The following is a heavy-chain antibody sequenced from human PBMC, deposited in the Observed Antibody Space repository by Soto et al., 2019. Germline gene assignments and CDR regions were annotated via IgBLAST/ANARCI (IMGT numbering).Heavy chain of an antibody. CDR1: GFSLSTSGMG. V-gene: IGHV2-5*02. CDR2: IYWDDDK. CDR3: AHYSSTSSFDY. Sequence: GPTLVNPTQTFTLACTFSGFSLSTSGMGVGWIRQSPGKALEWLALIYWDDDKRYSPSLKSRLTITKDTSKNQVVLTMTNMDPVDTATYYCAHYSSTSSFDYWGQGTLVTVSS. D-gene: IGHD6-13*01. J-gene: IGHJ4*02.